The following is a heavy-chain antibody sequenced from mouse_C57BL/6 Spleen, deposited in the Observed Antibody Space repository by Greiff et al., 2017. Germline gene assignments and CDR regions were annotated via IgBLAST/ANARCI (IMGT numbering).Heavy chain of an antibody. CDR3: AIRLRWFAY. CDR2: IDPSDSYT. D-gene: IGHD3-2*02. V-gene: IGHV1-69*01. Sequence: QVQLQQPGAELVMPGASVKLSCKASGYTFTSYWMHWVKQRPGQGLEWIGEIDPSDSYTNYNQKFKGKSTLTVDKSSSTAYMQLSSLTSEDSAVYYCAIRLRWFAYWGQGTLGTVSA. CDR1: GYTFTSYW. J-gene: IGHJ3*01.